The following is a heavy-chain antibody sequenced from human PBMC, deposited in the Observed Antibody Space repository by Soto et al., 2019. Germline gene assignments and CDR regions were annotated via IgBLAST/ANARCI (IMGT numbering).Heavy chain of an antibody. D-gene: IGHD2-15*01. J-gene: IGHJ2*01. CDR1: GGPISRNY. V-gene: IGHV4-59*08. Sequence: QVQLQESGPGLVKPSETLSLTCTVSGGPISRNYWSWIRQPPGKGLEWIGNMFYSGSTSHNPSLMSRVIILIDTSKNLFSLSRSSVTAATTAVYHCARHYGDCIGGNCYHNYWVSDYWGRCTLVTVSP. CDR3: ARHYGDCIGGNCYHNYWVSDY. CDR2: MFYSGST.